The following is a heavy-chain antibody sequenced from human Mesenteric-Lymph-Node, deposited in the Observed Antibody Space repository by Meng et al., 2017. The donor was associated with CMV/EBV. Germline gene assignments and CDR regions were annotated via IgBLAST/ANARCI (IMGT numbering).Heavy chain of an antibody. V-gene: IGHV3-30*02. CDR3: VRDGGLPHYYYFALDV. Sequence: GGSLRLSCDASGFTFNFGMHWVRQAPGKGLEWVAFIRSDETDKWYADSVKGRFTISRDNSKSILSLHMSSLRGEDTAVYYCVRDGGLPHYYYFALDVWGQGTMVTVSS. CDR1: GFTFNFG. CDR2: IRSDETDK. J-gene: IGHJ6*02. D-gene: IGHD3-16*01.